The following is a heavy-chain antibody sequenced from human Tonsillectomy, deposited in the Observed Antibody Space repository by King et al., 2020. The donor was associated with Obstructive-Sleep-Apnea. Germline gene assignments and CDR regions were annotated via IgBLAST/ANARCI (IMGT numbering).Heavy chain of an antibody. J-gene: IGHJ4*02. Sequence: VQLQESGPGLVRPSETLSLTCTVPGGSITNYYWGWIRQPPGKGLEWIGDIYYSVITDYNTALRGRVTISVETSKNQLSLRVTSVTAADTAEYFCARWNEGFDYWGQGTLVTVSS. D-gene: IGHD1-1*01. CDR2: IYYSVIT. CDR3: ARWNEGFDY. CDR1: GGSITNYY. V-gene: IGHV4-59*08.